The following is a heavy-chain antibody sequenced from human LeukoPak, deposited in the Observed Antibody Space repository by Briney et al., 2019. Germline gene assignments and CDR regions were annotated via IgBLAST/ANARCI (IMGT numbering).Heavy chain of an antibody. CDR1: GGSISSYY. D-gene: IGHD3-22*01. CDR2: IYTSGSS. J-gene: IGHJ4*02. V-gene: IGHV4-4*07. CDR3: ARCYYYDNSGYYRGVDY. Sequence: PSETLSLTCTVSGGSISSYYWSWIRQPAGKGLEWIGRIYTSGSSNYSPSLKSRVTISVDTSKNQFSLKLSSVTAADTAVYYCARCYYYDNSGYYRGVDYWGQGTLVTVSS.